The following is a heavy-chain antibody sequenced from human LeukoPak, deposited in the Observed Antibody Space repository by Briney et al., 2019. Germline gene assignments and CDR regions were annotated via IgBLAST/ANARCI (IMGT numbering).Heavy chain of an antibody. Sequence: GGSLRLSCAASGFTFSSYAMHRGRPAPGKGLGWVAVISYDGSNKYYADSVKGRFTISRDNSKNTLYLQMNSLRAEDTAVYYCARVAMVRGPFDYWGQGTLVTVSS. CDR1: GFTFSSYA. D-gene: IGHD3-10*01. J-gene: IGHJ4*02. CDR3: ARVAMVRGPFDY. CDR2: ISYDGSNK. V-gene: IGHV3-30-3*01.